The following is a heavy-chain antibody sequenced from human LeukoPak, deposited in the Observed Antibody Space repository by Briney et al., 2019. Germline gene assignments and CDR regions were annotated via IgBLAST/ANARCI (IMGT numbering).Heavy chain of an antibody. CDR2: ISSSESTI. Sequence: PGGSLRLSCTASGFTFSTYSINWVRQAPGKGLEWVSYISSSESTIYYADSVKGRFTISRDNAKNSLYLQMNSLRDGDTAVYYCARSSNKRFDYWGQGTLVTVPS. J-gene: IGHJ4*02. CDR3: ARSSNKRFDY. D-gene: IGHD1/OR15-1a*01. CDR1: GFTFSTYS. V-gene: IGHV3-48*02.